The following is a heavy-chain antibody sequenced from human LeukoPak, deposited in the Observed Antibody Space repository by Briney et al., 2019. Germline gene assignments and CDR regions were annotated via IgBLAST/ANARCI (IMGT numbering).Heavy chain of an antibody. Sequence: SGGSLRLSCAASGFTFSSYSMNWVRQAPGKGLEWVSSISSSSSYIYYADSVKGRFTISRDNAKNSLYLQMNSPRAEDTAVYYCARDSPYCGGDCYVFDYWGQGTLVTVSS. CDR2: ISSSSSYI. V-gene: IGHV3-21*01. CDR1: GFTFSSYS. J-gene: IGHJ4*02. D-gene: IGHD2-21*01. CDR3: ARDSPYCGGDCYVFDY.